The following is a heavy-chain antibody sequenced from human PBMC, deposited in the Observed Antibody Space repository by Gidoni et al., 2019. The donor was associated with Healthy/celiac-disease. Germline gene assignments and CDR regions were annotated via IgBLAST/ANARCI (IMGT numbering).Heavy chain of an antibody. V-gene: IGHV3-30*03. CDR1: GFTFSSYG. Sequence: QVQLVESGGGVVQPGRSLRLSCAASGFTFSSYGMHWVRQAPGKGLGWVAVISYDGSNKYYADSVKGRFTISRDNSKNTLYLQMNSLRAEDTAVYYCAMKTGAIMFDAFDIWGQGTMVTVSS. CDR3: AMKTGAIMFDAFDI. J-gene: IGHJ3*02. CDR2: ISYDGSNK. D-gene: IGHD7-27*01.